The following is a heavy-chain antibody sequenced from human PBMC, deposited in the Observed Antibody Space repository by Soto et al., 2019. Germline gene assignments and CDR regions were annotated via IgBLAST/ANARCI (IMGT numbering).Heavy chain of an antibody. CDR1: GYAFTSYY. CDR3: ARDPQETYAFDI. J-gene: IGHJ3*02. Sequence: GASVKVSCKASGYAFTSYYMHWVRQAPGQGPEWMGIINPSGGSTSYAQKFQGRVTMTRDTSTSTVYMELSSLRSEDTAVYYCARDPQETYAFDIWGQGTMVTVSS. CDR2: INPSGGST. V-gene: IGHV1-46*03.